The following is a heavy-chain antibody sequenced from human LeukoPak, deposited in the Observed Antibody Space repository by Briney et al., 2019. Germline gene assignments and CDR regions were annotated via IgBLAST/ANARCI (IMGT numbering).Heavy chain of an antibody. D-gene: IGHD5-24*01. CDR1: GFTVSSNY. CDR2: IYSGGST. V-gene: IGHV3-53*04. J-gene: IGHJ4*02. Sequence: GGSLRLSCAASGFTVSSNYMSWVRQAPGKGLEWVSVIYSGGSTYYADSVKGRFTISRHNSKNTLYLQMNSLRAEDTAVYYCARSLSGRGRWLQPFDYWGQGTLVTVSS. CDR3: ARSLSGRGRWLQPFDY.